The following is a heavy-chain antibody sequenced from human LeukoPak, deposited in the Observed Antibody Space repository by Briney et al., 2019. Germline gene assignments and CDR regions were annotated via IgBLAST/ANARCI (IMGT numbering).Heavy chain of an antibody. J-gene: IGHJ4*02. CDR2: IYYSGST. V-gene: IGHV4-39*07. CDR1: GGSISSNSYY. D-gene: IGHD6-19*01. CDR3: ARGTLYSGWSYYFDY. Sequence: KPSETLSLTCAVSGGSISSNSYYWGWIRQPPGKGLEWIGSIYYSGSTYYNPSLKSRVTIPVDTSKNQFSLKLSSVTAADTAMYYCARGTLYSGWSYYFDYWGQGSQVTVSS.